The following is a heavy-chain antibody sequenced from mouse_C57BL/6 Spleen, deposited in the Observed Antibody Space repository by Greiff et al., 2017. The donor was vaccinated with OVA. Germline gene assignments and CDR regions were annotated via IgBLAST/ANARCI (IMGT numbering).Heavy chain of an antibody. CDR2: IHPNSGST. CDR1: GYTFTSYW. J-gene: IGHJ4*01. V-gene: IGHV1-64*01. CDR3: ASFTTVVERDAMDY. D-gene: IGHD1-1*01. Sequence: QVQLKQPGAELVKPGASVKLSCKASGYTFTSYWMHWVKQRPGQGLEWIGMIHPNSGSTNYNEKFKSKATLTVDKSSSTAYMQLSSLTSEDSAVYYCASFTTVVERDAMDYWGQGTSVTVSS.